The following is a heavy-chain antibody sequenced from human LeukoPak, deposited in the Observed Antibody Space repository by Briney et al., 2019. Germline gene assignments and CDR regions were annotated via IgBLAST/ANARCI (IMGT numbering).Heavy chain of an antibody. Sequence: GASVKVSCKASGGTFSSYAISWVRQAPGQGLEWTGRIIPILGIANYAQKFQGRVTITADKSTSTAYMELSSLRSEDTAVYYCARGDGYNYFPFDYWGQGTLVTVSS. D-gene: IGHD5-24*01. V-gene: IGHV1-69*04. J-gene: IGHJ4*02. CDR1: GGTFSSYA. CDR3: ARGDGYNYFPFDY. CDR2: IIPILGIA.